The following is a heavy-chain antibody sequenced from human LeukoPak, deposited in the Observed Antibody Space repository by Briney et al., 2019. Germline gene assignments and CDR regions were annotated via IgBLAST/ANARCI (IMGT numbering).Heavy chain of an antibody. CDR1: GFTFSSYW. V-gene: IGHV3-74*01. D-gene: IGHD1-26*01. CDR2: INSDGSST. CDR3: ASGWSYYGAFDI. Sequence: GGSLRLSCAASGFTFSSYWMHWVRQAPGKGLVWGSRINSDGSSTSYADSVKGRFTFSRDNAKNTLYLQMNSLRAEDTAVYYCASGWSYYGAFDIWGQGTMVTVSS. J-gene: IGHJ3*02.